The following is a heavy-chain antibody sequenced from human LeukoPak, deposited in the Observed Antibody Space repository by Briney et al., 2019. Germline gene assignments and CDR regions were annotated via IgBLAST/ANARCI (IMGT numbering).Heavy chain of an antibody. J-gene: IGHJ4*02. V-gene: IGHV4-39*07. CDR1: GGSISSSSYY. CDR3: ARVLVVAADRNPPGGYYFDY. Sequence: SETLSLTCTVSGGSISSSSYYWGWIRQPPGKGLEWIGSIYYSGSTYYNPSLKSRVTISVDTSKNQFSLKLSSVTAADTAVYYCARVLVVAADRNPPGGYYFDYWGQGTLVTVSS. CDR2: IYYSGST. D-gene: IGHD2-15*01.